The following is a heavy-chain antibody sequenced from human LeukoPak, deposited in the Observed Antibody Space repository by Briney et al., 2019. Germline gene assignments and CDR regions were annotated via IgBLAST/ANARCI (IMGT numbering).Heavy chain of an antibody. CDR1: GFSFSDYY. Sequence: PGGSLRLSCAASGFSFSDYYMDWVRQAPGKGLEWVGRSRNKANSHTTEYAASVKGRFTISRDYSKNSLDLQMNSLKTEETAVYYCARGLSGTWPCYFGDWGQGTLVTVSS. D-gene: IGHD1-26*01. J-gene: IGHJ4*02. CDR3: ARGLSGTWPCYFGD. V-gene: IGHV3-72*01. CDR2: SRNKANSHTT.